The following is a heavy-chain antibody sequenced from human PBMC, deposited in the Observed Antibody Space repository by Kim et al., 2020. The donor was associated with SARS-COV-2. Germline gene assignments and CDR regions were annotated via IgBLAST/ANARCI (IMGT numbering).Heavy chain of an antibody. J-gene: IGHJ4*02. V-gene: IGHV4-39*01. CDR3: ASDMPAAGRFDY. D-gene: IGHD6-13*01. Sequence: YYNPSLKRRVTISVDTSKNQFSLKLSSVTAADTAVYYCASDMPAAGRFDYWGQGTLVTVSS.